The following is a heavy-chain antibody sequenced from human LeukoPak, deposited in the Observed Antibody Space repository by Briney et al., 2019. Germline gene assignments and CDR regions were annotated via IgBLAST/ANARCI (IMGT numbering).Heavy chain of an antibody. V-gene: IGHV1-8*01. CDR3: AREVFAATVVTLDY. CDR2: MNPNRGDT. CDR1: GYTFTSYD. D-gene: IGHD4-23*01. Sequence: ASVKVSCKASGYTFTSYDIHWVRQATGQGLEWMGRMNPNRGDTDYAQKFQGRVTMTRDTSTSTVYMELRSLRPDDTAVYYCAREVFAATVVTLDYWGQGTLVTVSS. J-gene: IGHJ4*02.